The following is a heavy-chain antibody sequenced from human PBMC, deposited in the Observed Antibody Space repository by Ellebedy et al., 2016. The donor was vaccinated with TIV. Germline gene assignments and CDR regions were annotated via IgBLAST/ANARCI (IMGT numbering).Heavy chain of an antibody. Sequence: GESLKISXAASGFTFSSYAMSWVRQAPGKGLEWVSAISGSGGSTYYADSVKGRFTISRDNSKNTLYLQMNSLRAEDTAVYYCAKDHVLRFLEWLLSDTVKYMDVWGKGTTVTVSS. CDR1: GFTFSSYA. J-gene: IGHJ6*03. CDR3: AKDHVLRFLEWLLSDTVKYMDV. D-gene: IGHD3-3*01. V-gene: IGHV3-23*01. CDR2: ISGSGGST.